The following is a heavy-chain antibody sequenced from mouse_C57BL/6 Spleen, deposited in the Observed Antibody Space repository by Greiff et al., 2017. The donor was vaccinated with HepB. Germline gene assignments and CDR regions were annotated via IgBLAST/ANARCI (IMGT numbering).Heavy chain of an antibody. CDR1: GYTFTDYE. CDR3: TRPLFDY. J-gene: IGHJ2*01. CDR2: IDPETGGT. V-gene: IGHV1-15*01. Sequence: VKLMESGAELVRPGASVTLSCKASGYTFTDYEMHWVKQTPVHGLEWIGAIDPETGGTAYNQKFKGKAILTADKSSSTAYMELRSLTSEDSAVYYCTRPLFDYWGQGTTLTVSS.